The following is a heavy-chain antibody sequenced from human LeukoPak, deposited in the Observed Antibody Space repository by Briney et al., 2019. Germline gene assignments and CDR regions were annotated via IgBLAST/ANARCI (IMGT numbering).Heavy chain of an antibody. Sequence: GGSLRLSCAASGFTFSDYYMSWIRQAPGKGLEWVSYISSSGSTIYYADSVKGRFTISRDNAKNSLYLQMNSLRAEDTAVYYCARRGRDGYIDDAFDIWGQGTMVTVSS. CDR2: ISSSGSTI. J-gene: IGHJ3*02. CDR3: ARRGRDGYIDDAFDI. V-gene: IGHV3-11*04. D-gene: IGHD5-24*01. CDR1: GFTFSDYY.